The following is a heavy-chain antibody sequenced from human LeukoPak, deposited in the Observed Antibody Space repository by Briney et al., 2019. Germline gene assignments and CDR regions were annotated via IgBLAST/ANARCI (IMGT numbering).Heavy chain of an antibody. CDR1: GGSFSGYY. CDR2: INHSGST. Sequence: SETLSLTCAVYGGSFSGYYWSWIRQPPGKGLEWIGEINHSGSTNYNPSLKSRVTISVDTSKNQFSLKLSSVTAADRAVYYCARGSSSWYYFDYWGQGTLVTVSS. D-gene: IGHD6-13*01. V-gene: IGHV4-34*01. J-gene: IGHJ4*02. CDR3: ARGSSSWYYFDY.